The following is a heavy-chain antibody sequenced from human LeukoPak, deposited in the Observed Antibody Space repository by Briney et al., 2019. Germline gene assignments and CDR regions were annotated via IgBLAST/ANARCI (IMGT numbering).Heavy chain of an antibody. CDR2: IYYSGST. J-gene: IGHJ4*02. V-gene: IGHV4-30-4*08. CDR3: ARGRPTPGDYYFDY. CDR1: GGSISSGDYY. Sequence: SETLSLTCTVSGGSISSGDYYWSWIRQPPGKGLEWIGYIYYSGSTYYNPSLKSRVTISVDTSKNQFSLKLSSVTAADTAVYYCARGRPTPGDYYFDYWGQGTLVTVSS. D-gene: IGHD1-1*01.